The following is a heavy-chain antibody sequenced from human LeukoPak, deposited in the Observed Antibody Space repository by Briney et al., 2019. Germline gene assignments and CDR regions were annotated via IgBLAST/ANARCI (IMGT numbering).Heavy chain of an antibody. D-gene: IGHD3-3*01. J-gene: IGHJ6*03. CDR2: INAGNGNT. V-gene: IGHV1-3*03. CDR3: ARARYETRIWPKSRYDYYHYMDV. CDR1: GYTFTSYT. Sequence: GASVKISCKASGYTFTSYTIHWVRQAPGQRLGWMGWINAGNGNTKYSQGFQDRVTITRGTSASTAYMEQSSLRSEDMAVYYCARARYETRIWPKSRYDYYHYMDVWGKGTTVTVSS.